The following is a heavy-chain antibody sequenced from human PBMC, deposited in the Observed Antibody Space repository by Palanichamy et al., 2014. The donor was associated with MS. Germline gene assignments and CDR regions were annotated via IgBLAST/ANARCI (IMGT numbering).Heavy chain of an antibody. J-gene: IGHJ4*02. Sequence: SGSTNYNPSLKSRVTMSMDTSKNQFSLKLGSVTAADTAVFYCARDDTTSLDYCGQGTLITVSS. V-gene: IGHV4-4*07. D-gene: IGHD1-26*01. CDR3: ARDDTTSLDY. CDR2: SGST.